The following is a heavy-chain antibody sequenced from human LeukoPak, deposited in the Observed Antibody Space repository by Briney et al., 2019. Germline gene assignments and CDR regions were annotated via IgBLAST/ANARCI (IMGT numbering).Heavy chain of an antibody. V-gene: IGHV3-15*01. CDR2: IKSKTDGGTT. J-gene: IGHJ4*02. CDR1: GFTFSNAW. Sequence: GGSLRLSCAASGFTFSNAWMVWVRQAPGKGLEWVGRIKSKTDGGTTDYAAPVKGRFTISRDDSKNTLYLEMNSLKTEHTAVYYCTTRGSDSGCPFFWGQGTLVTVSS. CDR3: TTRGSDSGCPFF. D-gene: IGHD3-10*01.